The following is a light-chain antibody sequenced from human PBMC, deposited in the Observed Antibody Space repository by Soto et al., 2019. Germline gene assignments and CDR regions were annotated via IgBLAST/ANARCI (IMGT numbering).Light chain of an antibody. CDR1: QGISTY. CDR2: AAS. Sequence: DIQMTQSPSSLSASVGDRVTITCRASQGISTYLNWYQQKPGKAPKLLIYAASSLQSGVPSRFSGRGSETDFTLTISSLQPEDFATYSCQQSYSTTWTLGQGTKVDIK. CDR3: QQSYSTTWT. V-gene: IGKV1-39*01. J-gene: IGKJ1*01.